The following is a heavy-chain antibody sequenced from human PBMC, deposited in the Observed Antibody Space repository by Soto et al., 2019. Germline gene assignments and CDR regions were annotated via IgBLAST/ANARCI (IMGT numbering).Heavy chain of an antibody. Sequence: ASVKVSCKASGYTFTSYYMHWVRQAPGQGLEWMGIINPSGGGTSYAQKLQGRVTMTRDTSTSTVYMELSSLRAEDTAVYYCARIRLGHDAFAIWGQGTLVTVSS. J-gene: IGHJ3*02. D-gene: IGHD3-10*01. CDR2: INPSGGGT. CDR1: GYTFTSYY. V-gene: IGHV1-46*01. CDR3: ARIRLGHDAFAI.